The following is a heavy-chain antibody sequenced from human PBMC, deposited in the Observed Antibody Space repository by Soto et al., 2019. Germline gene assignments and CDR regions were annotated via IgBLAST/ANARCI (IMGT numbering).Heavy chain of an antibody. CDR2: IYYSGST. CDR3: ARVGGFGATTIDY. Sequence: QVQLQESGPGLVKPSQTLSLTCTVSGGSISSGDYYWSWIRQPPGKGLEWIGYIYYSGSTYYNPSLKSRVTXSXDXXKTPFSLKLSSVTAADTAVYYCARVGGFGATTIDYWGQGTLVTVSS. J-gene: IGHJ4*02. D-gene: IGHD3-10*01. V-gene: IGHV4-30-4*01. CDR1: GGSISSGDYY.